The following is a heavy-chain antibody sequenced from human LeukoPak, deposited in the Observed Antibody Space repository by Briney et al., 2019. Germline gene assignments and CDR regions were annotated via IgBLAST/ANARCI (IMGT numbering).Heavy chain of an antibody. D-gene: IGHD6-13*01. V-gene: IGHV3-21*01. J-gene: IGHJ4*02. Sequence: GGPLRLSCAASGFTFSSYSMNWVRQAPGKGLEWVSSISSSSSYIYYADSVKGRFTISRDNAKNSLYLQMNSLRAEDTAVYYCARVRAAAGREPLDYWGQGTLVTVSS. CDR3: ARVRAAAGREPLDY. CDR2: ISSSSSYI. CDR1: GFTFSSYS.